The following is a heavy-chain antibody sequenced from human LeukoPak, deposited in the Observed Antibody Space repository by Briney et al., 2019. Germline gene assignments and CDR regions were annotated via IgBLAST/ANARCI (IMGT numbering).Heavy chain of an antibody. Sequence: GGSLRLSCAASGFTFSSYAMIWVRQAPGKGLEWVSAIRGSGDITLYADSVKGRFTISRDNSKNTLYLQMNRLRGEDTAVHYCARDPNGDYLGAFDFRGQGTMASVSS. CDR2: IRGSGDIT. J-gene: IGHJ3*01. CDR1: GFTFSSYA. D-gene: IGHD4-17*01. CDR3: ARDPNGDYLGAFDF. V-gene: IGHV3-23*01.